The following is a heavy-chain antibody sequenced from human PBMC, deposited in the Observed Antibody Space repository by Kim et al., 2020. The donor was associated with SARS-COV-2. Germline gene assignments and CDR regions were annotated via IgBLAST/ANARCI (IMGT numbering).Heavy chain of an antibody. Sequence: TLYDAASGQGRSTTSRDTATNSLDLQMNSRRAEDTAVYYCARGGSYEPFDYWGQGTLVTVSS. V-gene: IGHV3-11*04. CDR3: ARGGSYEPFDY. J-gene: IGHJ4*02. CDR2: TL. D-gene: IGHD3-16*01.